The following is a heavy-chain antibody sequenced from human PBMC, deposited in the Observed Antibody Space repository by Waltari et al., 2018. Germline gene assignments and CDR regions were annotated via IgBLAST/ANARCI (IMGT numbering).Heavy chain of an antibody. J-gene: IGHJ6*03. D-gene: IGHD2-21*01. CDR3: ARGGYDPYCGGDCPYYYYMDV. CDR1: GGSISSYY. Sequence: QVQLQESGPGLVKPSETLSLTCTVSGGSISSYYWSWIRQPAGKGLEWIGRIYTSGSTNYNPSLKSRVTMSVDTSKNQFSLKLSSVTAADTAVYYCARGGYDPYCGGDCPYYYYMDVWGKGTTVTVSS. CDR2: IYTSGST. V-gene: IGHV4-4*07.